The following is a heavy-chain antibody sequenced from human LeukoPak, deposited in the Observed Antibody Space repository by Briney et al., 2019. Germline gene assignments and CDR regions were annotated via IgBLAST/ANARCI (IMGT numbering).Heavy chain of an antibody. J-gene: IGHJ4*02. CDR1: GGSVSSYY. CDR2: IYSTGIT. V-gene: IGHV4-59*08. CDR3: AKLVSSDWAGY. D-gene: IGHD6-19*01. Sequence: PSETLSLTCTVSGGSVSSYYWSWLRQPPGKGLEWIGYIYSTGITNYNPSLKSRVTMSVDTSKNQFSLKLTSVTAADTAVYYCAKLVSSDWAGYWGQGTLVTVSS.